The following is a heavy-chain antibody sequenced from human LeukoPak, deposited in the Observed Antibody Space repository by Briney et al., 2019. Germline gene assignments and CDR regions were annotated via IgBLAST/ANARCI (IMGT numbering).Heavy chain of an antibody. CDR1: GFTFSTYT. Sequence: PGGSLRLSSTASGFTFSTYTMHWVRQAPGKGLEYVSAISGNGGSTYYANSVKGRFTISRDNSKNTLYLQMGRLRAEDMAVYYCARREGANFDYWGQGTLVTVSS. V-gene: IGHV3-64*01. D-gene: IGHD1-26*01. CDR3: ARREGANFDY. J-gene: IGHJ4*02. CDR2: ISGNGGST.